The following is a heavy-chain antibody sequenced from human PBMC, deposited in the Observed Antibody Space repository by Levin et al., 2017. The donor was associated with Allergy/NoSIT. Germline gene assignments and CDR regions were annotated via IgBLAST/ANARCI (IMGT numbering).Heavy chain of an antibody. CDR2: SKHKPESYAP. CDR1: GFIFSDHY. V-gene: IGHV3-72*01. Sequence: GGSLRLSCVASGFIFSDHYMDWVRQAPGKGLEWVARSKHKPESYAPVYAASVAGRFTISRDESKSSLYLQMNSLRPEDTAVYFCVKTYSDVSPFNQPFDFWGRGTLVTVSS. D-gene: IGHD3-22*01. CDR3: VKTYSDVSPFNQPFDF. J-gene: IGHJ2*01.